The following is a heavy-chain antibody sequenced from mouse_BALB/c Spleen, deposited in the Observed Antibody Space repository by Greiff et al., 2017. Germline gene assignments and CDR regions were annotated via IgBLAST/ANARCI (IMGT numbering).Heavy chain of an antibody. D-gene: IGHD2-1*01. Sequence: VQLMESGPGLVAPSQSLSITCTASGFSLTDYGVSWIRQPPGKGLEWLGVIWGGGSTYYNSALKSRLSISKSNSKSQVFLKMNRLQTDDTAMYYCGKGRDYGNYDAMDYWGQGTSVTVSS. V-gene: IGHV2-6-5*01. CDR1: GFSLTDYG. CDR2: IWGGGST. CDR3: GKGRDYGNYDAMDY. J-gene: IGHJ4*01.